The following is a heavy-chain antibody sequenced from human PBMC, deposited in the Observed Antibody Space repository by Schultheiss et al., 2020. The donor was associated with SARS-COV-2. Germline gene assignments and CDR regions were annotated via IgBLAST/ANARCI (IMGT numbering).Heavy chain of an antibody. Sequence: SVKVSCKASGGTFSSYAITWVRQAPGQGLEWMGGIIPIFGTANYAQKFQGRVTITADESTSTAYMELSSLRSEDTAVYYCAQAGYPYYYFDYWGQGTLVTVS. V-gene: IGHV1-69*13. CDR3: AQAGYPYYYFDY. J-gene: IGHJ4*02. CDR1: GGTFSSYA. CDR2: IIPIFGTA. D-gene: IGHD5-12*01.